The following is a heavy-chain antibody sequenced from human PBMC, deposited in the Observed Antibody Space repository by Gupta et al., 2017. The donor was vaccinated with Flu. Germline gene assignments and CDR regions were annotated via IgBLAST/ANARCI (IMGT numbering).Heavy chain of an antibody. CDR2: IKSKTDGGTT. CDR3: ITDDVGSGFDY. CDR1: GFTLRNAW. Sequence: EVQLVESGGGLVKPGGSLRLSCAASGFTLRNAWMSWVRQAPGKGLEWVGRIKSKTDGGTTDYAAPLKGRFTISRDDSKNTLFLQINSLKTEDTAVYYCITDDVGSGFDYWGQGTLVTVSS. D-gene: IGHD6-19*01. V-gene: IGHV3-15*01. J-gene: IGHJ4*02.